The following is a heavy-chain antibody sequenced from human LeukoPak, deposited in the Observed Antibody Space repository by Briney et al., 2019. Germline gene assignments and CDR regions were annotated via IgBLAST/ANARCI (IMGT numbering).Heavy chain of an antibody. Sequence: ASVKVSCKASGYTFTSYGISWVRQAPGQGLEWMGWISAYNGNTNYTQKLQGRVTMTTDTSTSTAYMELRSLRSDDTAVYYCARYRTTASLYYGMDVWGQGTTVTVSS. CDR2: ISAYNGNT. J-gene: IGHJ6*02. CDR3: ARYRTTASLYYGMDV. D-gene: IGHD1-1*01. V-gene: IGHV1-18*01. CDR1: GYTFTSYG.